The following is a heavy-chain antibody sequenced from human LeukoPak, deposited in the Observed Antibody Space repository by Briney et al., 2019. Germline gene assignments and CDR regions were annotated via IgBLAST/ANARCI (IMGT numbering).Heavy chain of an antibody. CDR1: GGSISSGDYY. V-gene: IGHV4-30-4*01. J-gene: IGHJ5*02. CDR3: AREYYDILTGYQGYNWFDP. D-gene: IGHD3-9*01. CDR2: IYYSGST. Sequence: PSQTLSLTCTVSGGSISSGDYYWSWIRQPPGKGLEWIGYIYYSGSTYYNPSLKSRVTISVDTSKNQFSLKLSSVTAADTAVYYCAREYYDILTGYQGYNWFDPWGQGTLVTVSS.